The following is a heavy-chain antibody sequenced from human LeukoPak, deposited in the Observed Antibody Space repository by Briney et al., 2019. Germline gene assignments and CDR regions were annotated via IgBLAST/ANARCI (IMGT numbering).Heavy chain of an antibody. D-gene: IGHD2-21*01. CDR1: GFTFSSYS. V-gene: IGHV3-21*01. J-gene: IGHJ5*02. CDR2: ISSSSSYI. Sequence: GGSLRLSCAASGFTFSSYSMNWVRQAPGKVLEWVSSISSSSSYIYYADSVKGRFTISRDNAKNSLYLQMNNLRTDDTAVYYCAALIATKLDHWGQGILVTVSA. CDR3: AALIATKLDH.